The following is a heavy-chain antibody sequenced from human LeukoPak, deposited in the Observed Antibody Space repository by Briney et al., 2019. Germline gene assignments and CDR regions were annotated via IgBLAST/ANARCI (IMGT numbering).Heavy chain of an antibody. V-gene: IGHV4-4*02. J-gene: IGHJ4*02. D-gene: IGHD3-22*01. CDR2: IYHSGST. Sequence: SETLSLTCAVSGGSISSSNWWSWVRQPPGKGLEWIGGIYHSGSTNYNPSLKSRVTISVDKSKNQFSLKLSSVTAADTAVYYCARDAYYYDSSGYYGLDYWGQGTLVTVSS. CDR1: GGSISSSNW. CDR3: ARDAYYYDSSGYYGLDY.